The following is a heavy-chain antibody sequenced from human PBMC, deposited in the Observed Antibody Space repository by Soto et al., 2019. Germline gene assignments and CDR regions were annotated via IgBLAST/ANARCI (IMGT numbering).Heavy chain of an antibody. CDR1: GFTFSSYG. V-gene: IGHV3-30*03. Sequence: GSLRLSCAASGFTFSSYGMHWVRQAPCKGLEWVAVISYDGSNKYYADSVEGRFTICRDNSKNTANMELSSLRSEDTAVYYCAQLTGPNRAFDIWGQGTMVTVSS. CDR3: AQLTGPNRAFDI. J-gene: IGHJ3*02. D-gene: IGHD1-1*01. CDR2: ISYDGSNK.